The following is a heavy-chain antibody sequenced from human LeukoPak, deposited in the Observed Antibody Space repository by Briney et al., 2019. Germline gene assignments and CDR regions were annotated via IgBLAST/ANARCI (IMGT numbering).Heavy chain of an antibody. Sequence: PGGSLRLSCEASGFTLSGHSMNWVRQAPGKGLEWVASIDTNSFYIYHADSVMGRFTISRDNAKNSLYLQMSSLRVEDTAVYYCARGPRYSFYWGQGTLVSVSS. CDR3: ARGPRYSFY. CDR1: GFTLSGHS. V-gene: IGHV3-21*01. D-gene: IGHD6-13*01. CDR2: IDTNSFYI. J-gene: IGHJ4*02.